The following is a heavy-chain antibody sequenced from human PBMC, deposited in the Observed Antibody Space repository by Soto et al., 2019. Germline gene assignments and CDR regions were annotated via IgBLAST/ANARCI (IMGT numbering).Heavy chain of an antibody. J-gene: IGHJ5*02. V-gene: IGHV4-34*01. CDR3: ARGVGPITMVRGVIRWFDP. Sequence: SETLSLTCAVYGGSFSGYYWSWIRQPPGKGLEWIGEINHSGSTNYNPSLKSRVTISVDTSKNQFSLKLSSVTAADTAVYYCARGVGPITMVRGVIRWFDPWGQGTLVTVSS. D-gene: IGHD3-10*01. CDR1: GGSFSGYY. CDR2: INHSGST.